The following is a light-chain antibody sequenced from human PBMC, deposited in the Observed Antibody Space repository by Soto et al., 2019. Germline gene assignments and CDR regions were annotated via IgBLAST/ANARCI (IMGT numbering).Light chain of an antibody. J-gene: IGLJ2*01. CDR2: SSQ. CDR1: ISNIAINS. Sequence: QSVLTQPPSASGTPGRRLTISCSGSISNIAINSVSWYHKVPGTAPKLLIHSSQQRPSGVPDRFSGSKSGSSASLAISELQSEDEGDYYCASWDDSLNGPVFGGGTKLTVL. CDR3: ASWDDSLNGPV. V-gene: IGLV1-44*01.